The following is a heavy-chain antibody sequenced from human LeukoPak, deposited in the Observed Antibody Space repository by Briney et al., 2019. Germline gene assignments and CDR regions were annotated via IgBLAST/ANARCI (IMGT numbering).Heavy chain of an antibody. V-gene: IGHV3-73*01. CDR3: TRHYYDSSPART. CDR1: RFTFSGSA. Sequence: QPGGSLKLSCAASRFTFSGSAMHWVRQASGKGLEWVGRIRSKANSYATAYAASVKGRFTISRDDSKNTAYLQMNSLKTEDTAVYYCTRHYYDSSPARTGGQGTLVTVSS. J-gene: IGHJ4*02. D-gene: IGHD3-22*01. CDR2: IRSKANSYAT.